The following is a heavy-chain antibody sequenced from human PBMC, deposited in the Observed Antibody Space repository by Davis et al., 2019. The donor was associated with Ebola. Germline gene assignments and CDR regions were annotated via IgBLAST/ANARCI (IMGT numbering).Heavy chain of an antibody. J-gene: IGHJ5*02. CDR2: INQGGSEK. CDR3: ARDSSSSPGWFDP. V-gene: IGHV3-7*03. CDR1: GLTFSNYW. D-gene: IGHD6-13*01. Sequence: PGGSLRLSCVASGLTFSNYWMTWVRQAPGKGLEWVANINQGGSEKYYVDSVEGRFTISRDNAKNSLYLQMNSLRAEDTAVYYCARDSSSSPGWFDPWGQGTLVTVSS.